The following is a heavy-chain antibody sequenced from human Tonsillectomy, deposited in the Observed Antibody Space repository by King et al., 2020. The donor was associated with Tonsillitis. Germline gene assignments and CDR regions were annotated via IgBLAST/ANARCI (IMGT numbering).Heavy chain of an antibody. CDR1: GYTFTGHY. J-gene: IGHJ4*02. V-gene: IGHV1-2*02. CDR2: IYPNSGNT. CDR3: ARDGLGAFDLDY. Sequence: VQLVESGAEVREPGASVKVSCKASGYTFTGHYIHWVRQAPGQGLEWTGWIYPNSGNTNYTQTFKGRVTITRDKSISTAYMEVSRLTADDTAVYYCARDGLGAFDLDYWGRGTLVAVS. D-gene: IGHD3-16*01.